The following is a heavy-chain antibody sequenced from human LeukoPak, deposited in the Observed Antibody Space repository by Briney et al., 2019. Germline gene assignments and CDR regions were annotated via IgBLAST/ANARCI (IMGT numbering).Heavy chain of an antibody. CDR3: ARGGEADSSGYGESEDNWFDP. D-gene: IGHD3-22*01. Sequence: PSETLSLTCAVSGGSISSSNWWSWVRQPPGKGLEWIGEIYHSGSTNYNPSLKSRVTISVDKSKNQFSLKLSSVTAADTAVYYCARGGEADSSGYGESEDNWFDPWGQGTLVTVSS. CDR2: IYHSGST. CDR1: GGSISSSNW. V-gene: IGHV4-4*02. J-gene: IGHJ5*02.